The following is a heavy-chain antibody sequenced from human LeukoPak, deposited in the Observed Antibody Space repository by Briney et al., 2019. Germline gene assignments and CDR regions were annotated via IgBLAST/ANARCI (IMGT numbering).Heavy chain of an antibody. V-gene: IGHV1-8*02. J-gene: IGHJ4*02. CDR1: GYTFTGYY. Sequence: ASVKVSCKASGYTFTGYYMHWVRQAPGQGLEWMGWMNANSGNTGYAQKFQGRVTMTRNTSISTAYMELSSLRSEDTAVYYCARTTMTTDYWGQGTLVTVSS. CDR3: ARTTMTTDY. CDR2: MNANSGNT. D-gene: IGHD1-1*01.